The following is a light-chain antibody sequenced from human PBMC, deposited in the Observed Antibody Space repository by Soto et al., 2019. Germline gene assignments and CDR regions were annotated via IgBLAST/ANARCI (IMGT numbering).Light chain of an antibody. Sequence: QSALTQPASVSGSPGQSITISCTGTSSDVGGYNYVSWYQHHPGKAPKLMIYDVSNRPSGVSDRFSGSKSGNTASLTISGLQDEDEADYYCSSYTSSSTSVVFGGGTKLTVL. CDR2: DVS. CDR1: SSDVGGYNY. J-gene: IGLJ2*01. V-gene: IGLV2-14*03. CDR3: SSYTSSSTSVV.